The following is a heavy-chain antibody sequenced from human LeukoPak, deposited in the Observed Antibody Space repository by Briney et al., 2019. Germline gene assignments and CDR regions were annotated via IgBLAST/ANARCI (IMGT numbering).Heavy chain of an antibody. V-gene: IGHV1-24*01. CDR1: GYTLTELS. J-gene: IGHJ3*02. CDR2: FDPEDGET. D-gene: IGHD6-6*01. CDR3: ATDSKVSEGAFDI. Sequence: ASVKVSCKVSGYTLTELSMHWVRQAPGKGLGWMGGFDPEDGETIYAQKFQGRVTMTEDTSTDTAYMELSSLRSEDTAVYYCATDSKVSEGAFDIWGQGTMVTVSS.